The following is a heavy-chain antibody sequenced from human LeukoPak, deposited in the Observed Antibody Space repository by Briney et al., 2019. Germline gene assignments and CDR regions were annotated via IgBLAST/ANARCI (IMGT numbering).Heavy chain of an antibody. Sequence: GSSVKVPHKPSGGTFNRQSRSLLRQTPGQGLEWMGRIIPILDIANYAQKFQGRVTITADKSTSTAYMELSSLRSEDTAVYYCARDPAATSRVAAAGSYYSDYWGQGTMVTVSS. CDR1: GGTFNRQS. CDR2: IIPILDIA. J-gene: IGHJ4*02. V-gene: IGHV1-69*04. D-gene: IGHD6-13*01. CDR3: ARDPAATSRVAAAGSYYSDY.